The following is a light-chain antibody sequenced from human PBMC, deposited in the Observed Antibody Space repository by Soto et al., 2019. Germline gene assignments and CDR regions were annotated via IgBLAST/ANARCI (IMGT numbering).Light chain of an antibody. CDR2: DAS. CDR1: QDINKN. J-gene: IGKJ1*01. Sequence: DLQMTQSPSSLSASVGDRVTITCQASQDINKNLIWYQQKPGKAPKLLIYDASDLETGVPSRFSGSGSGTGFTFTISSLQPEDVAVYYCQQYYSSPWTFGQGTKVEIK. CDR3: QQYYSSPWT. V-gene: IGKV1-33*01.